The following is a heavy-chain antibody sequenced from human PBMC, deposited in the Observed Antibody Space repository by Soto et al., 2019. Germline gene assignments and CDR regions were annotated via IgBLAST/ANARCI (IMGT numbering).Heavy chain of an antibody. D-gene: IGHD4-17*01. CDR3: AKSGGRTTGTMEVVY. Sequence: EVQLLESGGGLVQPGGSLRLSCAASGFTFSSYAMSWVRQAPGKGLEWVSSISNSGGSTYYADSVKGRFTISRDNSKNTLYLQMNSLRAEDTAVYYCAKSGGRTTGTMEVVYWGQGTLVTVSS. CDR1: GFTFSSYA. J-gene: IGHJ4*02. CDR2: ISNSGGST. V-gene: IGHV3-23*01.